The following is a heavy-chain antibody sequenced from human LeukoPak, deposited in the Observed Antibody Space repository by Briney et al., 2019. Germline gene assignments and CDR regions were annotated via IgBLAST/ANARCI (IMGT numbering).Heavy chain of an antibody. CDR1: GFTFSSYA. D-gene: IGHD3-22*01. CDR2: ISGSGGST. V-gene: IGHV3-23*01. CDR3: AKDRDSSGYYSTPVDY. J-gene: IGHJ4*02. Sequence: GGSLRLSCAASGFTFSSYAMSWVRQAPGKGLESVSAISGSGGSTYYADSVKGRFTISRDNSKNTLYLQMNSLRAEDTAVYYCAKDRDSSGYYSTPVDYWGQGTLVTVSS.